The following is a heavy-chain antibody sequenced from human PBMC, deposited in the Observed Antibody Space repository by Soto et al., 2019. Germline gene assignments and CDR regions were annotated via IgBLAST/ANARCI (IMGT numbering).Heavy chain of an antibody. V-gene: IGHV3-23*01. CDR3: AMRGAAMVSYYFDF. Sequence: GSLRLSCAASGFSFSSFGMSWVRQAPGKGLEWVSSLSGTGRSTYYADSVKGRFTISRDNSKNTVYLEMNSLRAEDTAIYYCAMRGAAMVSYYFDFWGQGTVVTVSS. J-gene: IGHJ4*02. CDR2: LSGTGRST. CDR1: GFSFSSFG. D-gene: IGHD5-18*01.